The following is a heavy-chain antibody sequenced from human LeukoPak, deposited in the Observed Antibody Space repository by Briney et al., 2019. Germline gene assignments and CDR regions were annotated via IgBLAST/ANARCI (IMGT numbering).Heavy chain of an antibody. CDR1: GYTVSSYG. D-gene: IGHD2-15*01. J-gene: IGHJ4*02. Sequence: ASVKVSCKATGYTVSSYGISWVRQAPGQGLEWMGWISAYNGNTKYAQKFQGRVTMTTDTSTSTAFMELRSLISDDTAVYYCARDRVGEGVVAATSDYWGQGTLVTVSS. V-gene: IGHV1-18*01. CDR2: ISAYNGNT. CDR3: ARDRVGEGVVAATSDY.